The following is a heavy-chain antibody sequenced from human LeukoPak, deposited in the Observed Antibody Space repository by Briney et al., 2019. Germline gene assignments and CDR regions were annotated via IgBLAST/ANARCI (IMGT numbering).Heavy chain of an antibody. D-gene: IGHD6-19*01. J-gene: IGHJ5*02. CDR3: ARDSYSSGWS. V-gene: IGHV3-21*01. Sequence: GGSLRLSCAASGFTFSSYSMNWVRQAPGKGLEWVSSISSSSSYIYYADSVKGRFTTSRDDAKNSLYLQMNSLRAEDTTVYYCARDSYSSGWSWGQGTLVTVSS. CDR2: ISSSSSYI. CDR1: GFTFSSYS.